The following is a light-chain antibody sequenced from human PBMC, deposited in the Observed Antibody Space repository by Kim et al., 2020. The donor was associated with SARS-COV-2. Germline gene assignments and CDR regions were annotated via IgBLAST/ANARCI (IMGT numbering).Light chain of an antibody. V-gene: IGLV3-1*01. Sequence: SVSPGQTATIICSGDKLGNKYAFWYQQKSGQSPVLVIYQDDSRPSGIPERFSGSNSGNTAALTISGTQTIDEADYYCQSWDDTTAVFGGGTQLTVL. CDR1: KLGNKY. CDR3: QSWDDTTAV. J-gene: IGLJ2*01. CDR2: QDD.